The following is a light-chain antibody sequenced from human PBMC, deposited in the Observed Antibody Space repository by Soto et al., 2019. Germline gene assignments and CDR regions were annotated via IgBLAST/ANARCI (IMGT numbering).Light chain of an antibody. Sequence: IGLTQSPGTLSLSPGERGTLSCRASQNLGTLYLAWFQQKSGQAPRLLIYSASRRATGIPDRFTGSGSGTDFTLTINRVEPEDFAVYFCQQYAVSPRTFGQGTKVDIK. CDR2: SAS. J-gene: IGKJ1*01. CDR1: QNLGTLY. V-gene: IGKV3-20*01. CDR3: QQYAVSPRT.